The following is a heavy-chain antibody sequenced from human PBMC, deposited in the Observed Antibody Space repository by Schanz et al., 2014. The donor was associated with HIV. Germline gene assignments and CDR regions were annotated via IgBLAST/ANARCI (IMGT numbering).Heavy chain of an antibody. J-gene: IGHJ4*02. Sequence: QVQLVESGGGVVQPGRSLRLSCAVSGFTLSSYGMHWVRQAPGKGLEWVAVIWYDGRNKYYADSVKGRFTISRDNSKNTLYLQMNSLKTEDTAVYYCTTDSDDYVWGSYRPCYWGQGTLVTVSS. D-gene: IGHD3-16*02. CDR3: TTDSDDYVWGSYRPCY. CDR1: GFTLSSYG. V-gene: IGHV3-33*08. CDR2: IWYDGRNK.